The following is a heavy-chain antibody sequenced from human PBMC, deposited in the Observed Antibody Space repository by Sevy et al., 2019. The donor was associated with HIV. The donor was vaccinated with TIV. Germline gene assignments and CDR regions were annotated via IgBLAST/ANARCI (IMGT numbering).Heavy chain of an antibody. D-gene: IGHD6-13*01. CDR3: ARESIAAAGDFDY. CDR1: GGSISNYY. Sequence: SETLSLTCSVSGGSISNYYWSWIRQPPGKGLEWIGYIYYSGSTNYNPSLKSRVTISVDTSKNQFSLKLSSVTAADTAVYYWARESIAAAGDFDYWGQGTLVTVSS. V-gene: IGHV4-59*01. J-gene: IGHJ4*02. CDR2: IYYSGST.